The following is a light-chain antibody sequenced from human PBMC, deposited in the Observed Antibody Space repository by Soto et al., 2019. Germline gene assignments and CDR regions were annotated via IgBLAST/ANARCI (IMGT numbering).Light chain of an antibody. Sequence: DIQMTQSPSTLSASVGDRVTITCRASQNLNNWLAWFQQKPGKAPTLLIYKASGLESGVPSRCSGSGSGTEFTLTISSLQPDDFSTYYCQQYNSYPWTFGQGTKVEIK. CDR2: KAS. CDR3: QQYNSYPWT. V-gene: IGKV1-5*03. CDR1: QNLNNW. J-gene: IGKJ1*01.